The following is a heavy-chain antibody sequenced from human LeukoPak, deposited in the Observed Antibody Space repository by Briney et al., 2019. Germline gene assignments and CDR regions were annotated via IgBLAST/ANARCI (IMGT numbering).Heavy chain of an antibody. Sequence: GGSLRLSCAASGFTFSDYYMSWIRQAPGKGLEWFSYISSSGSTIYYADSVKGRFTISRDNAKNSLYLQMNSLRAEDTAVFYCARATRGYGSGTQIYGFDYWGQGTLVTVSS. CDR1: GFTFSDYY. CDR2: ISSSGSTI. V-gene: IGHV3-11*01. CDR3: ARATRGYGSGTQIYGFDY. D-gene: IGHD3-10*01. J-gene: IGHJ4*02.